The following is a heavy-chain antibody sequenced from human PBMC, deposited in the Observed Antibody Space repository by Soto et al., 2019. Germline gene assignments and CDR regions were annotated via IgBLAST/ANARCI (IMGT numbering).Heavy chain of an antibody. CDR1: GFSFTGHG. CDR3: ARERGTPSSSMGPVPGTYLDY. J-gene: IGHJ4*02. V-gene: IGHV3-33*01. D-gene: IGHD1-7*01. Sequence: QVQLVESGGGVVQPGRSLRLSCAASGFSFTGHGMHWVRQAPGKGLEWVALIYYDGSDEYYADSVKGRFSISRDNSKTMVYLQVNSLRAEDTAVYYCARERGTPSSSMGPVPGTYLDYWGQGTLVTVSS. CDR2: IYYDGSDE.